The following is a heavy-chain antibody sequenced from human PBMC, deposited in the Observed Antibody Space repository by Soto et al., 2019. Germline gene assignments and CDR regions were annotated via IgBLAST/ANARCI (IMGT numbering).Heavy chain of an antibody. V-gene: IGHV1-3*01. D-gene: IGHD6-19*01. CDR1: GYTFTSYA. J-gene: IGHJ4*02. CDR3: ARVKKEGAVAGTPFDY. CDR2: INAGNGNT. Sequence: ASVKVSCKASGYTFTSYAMHWVRQAPGQRLEWMGWINAGNGNTKYSQKFQGRVTITRDTSASTAYMELSSLRSEDTAVYYCARVKKEGAVAGTPFDYWGQGTLVTVSS.